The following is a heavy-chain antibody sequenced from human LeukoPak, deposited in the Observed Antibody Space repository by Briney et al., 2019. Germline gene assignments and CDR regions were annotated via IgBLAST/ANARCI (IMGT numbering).Heavy chain of an antibody. CDR3: ARGWGIVVENAFDI. Sequence: ASVKVSCKASGYTFTSYDINWVRQATGQGLEWMGWMNPNSGNTGYAQKFQGRVTMTRNTSISTAYMELSSLRSEDTAVYCCARGWGIVVENAFDIWGQGTMLTVSS. CDR2: MNPNSGNT. D-gene: IGHD3-22*01. J-gene: IGHJ3*02. CDR1: GYTFTSYD. V-gene: IGHV1-8*01.